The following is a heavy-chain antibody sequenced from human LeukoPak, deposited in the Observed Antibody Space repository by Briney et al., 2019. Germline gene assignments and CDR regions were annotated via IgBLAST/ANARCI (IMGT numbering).Heavy chain of an antibody. D-gene: IGHD1-26*01. CDR1: GGTFSSYA. Sequence: ASVKVSCKASGGTFSSYAISWVRQAPGQGLEWMGGIIPIFGTANYAQKFQGRVTITTDESTSTAYMELSSLRSEDTAVYYCARDRSGRSGSYALPDYWSQGTLVTVSS. CDR3: ARDRSGRSGSYALPDY. J-gene: IGHJ4*02. CDR2: IIPIFGTA. V-gene: IGHV1-69*05.